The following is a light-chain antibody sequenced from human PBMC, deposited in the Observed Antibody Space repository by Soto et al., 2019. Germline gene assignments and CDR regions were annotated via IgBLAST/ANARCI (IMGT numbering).Light chain of an antibody. CDR3: QQLYSFPLT. CDR1: QDFSNF. Sequence: TQCLSSCSASIFERISITFLASQDFSNFLAWYQQKPGRAPKLLMYDASTLQSGVPSRFSGSRSGTEFTLTISSLQPEDFATYYCQQLYSFPLTFGGGTKVDI. V-gene: IGKV1-9*01. CDR2: DAS. J-gene: IGKJ4*01.